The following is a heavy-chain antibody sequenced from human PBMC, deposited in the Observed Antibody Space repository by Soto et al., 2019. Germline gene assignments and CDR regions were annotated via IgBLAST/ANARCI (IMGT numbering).Heavy chain of an antibody. J-gene: IGHJ4*02. CDR1: GGSFSSFY. D-gene: IGHD3-10*01. CDR2: IHHSGTT. V-gene: IGHV4-34*01. CDR3: VRYGSGTFYNVYSFDF. Sequence: PSETLSLTCTVYGGSFSSFYWTWIRQSPGKGLEWIGEIHHSGTTKYNPSLKSRVTISVDTPKNQFSLELSSVTAADTALYYCVRYGSGTFYNVYSFDFWSQGSLVTVS.